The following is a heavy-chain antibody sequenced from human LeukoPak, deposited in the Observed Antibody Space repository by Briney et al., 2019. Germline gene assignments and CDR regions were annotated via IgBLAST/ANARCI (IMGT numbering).Heavy chain of an antibody. V-gene: IGHV3-11*04. CDR1: GFTFSDYY. CDR2: ISSSGSTI. D-gene: IGHD3-3*01. Sequence: GGSLRLSCAASGFTFSDYYMSWIRQAPGKGLEWVSYISSSGSTIYYADSVKGRFTISRDNAKNSLYLQMNSLRAEDTAVYYCARDLRFLEWLLFDYWGQGTLVTVSS. J-gene: IGHJ4*02. CDR3: ARDLRFLEWLLFDY.